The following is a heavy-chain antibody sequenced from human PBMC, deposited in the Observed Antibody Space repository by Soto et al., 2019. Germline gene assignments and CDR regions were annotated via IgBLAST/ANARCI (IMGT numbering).Heavy chain of an antibody. CDR2: IYYSGST. CDR1: GGSISSYY. D-gene: IGHD3-10*01. V-gene: IGHV4-59*01. Sequence: SETLSLTCTVSGGSISSYYWSWIRQPPGKGLEWIGYIYYSGSTNYNPSLKSRVTMSVDTSKNQFSLKLSSVTAADTAVYYCARGAGVGWFDPWGQGTLVTGLL. J-gene: IGHJ5*02. CDR3: ARGAGVGWFDP.